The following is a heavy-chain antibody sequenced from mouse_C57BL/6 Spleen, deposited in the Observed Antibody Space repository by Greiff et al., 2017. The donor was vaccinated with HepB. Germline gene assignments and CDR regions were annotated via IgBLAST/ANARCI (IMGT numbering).Heavy chain of an antibody. CDR3: ARNCGSSPYWYFDV. V-gene: IGHV1-18*01. CDR2: INPNNGGT. Sequence: VQLQQSGPELVKPGASVKIPCKASGYTFTDYNMDWVKQSHGKSLEWIGDINPNNGGTIYNQKFKGKATLTVDKSSSTAYMELRSLTSEDTAVYYCARNCGSSPYWYFDVWGTGTTVTVSS. J-gene: IGHJ1*03. CDR1: GYTFTDYN. D-gene: IGHD1-1*01.